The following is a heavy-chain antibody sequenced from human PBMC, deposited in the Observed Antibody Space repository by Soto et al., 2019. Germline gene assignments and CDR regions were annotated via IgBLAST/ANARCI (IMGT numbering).Heavy chain of an antibody. CDR1: GGSISRYY. J-gene: IGHJ4*02. V-gene: IGHV4-59*12. Sequence: SETLSLTCTVAGGSISRYYWSWIRQPPGKGLEWIGYIYYSGSTNYNPSLKSRVTISVDTSKNQFSLKLSSVTAADTAVYYCAREARYYFDYWGQGTLVTVSS. CDR2: IYYSGST. CDR3: AREARYYFDY.